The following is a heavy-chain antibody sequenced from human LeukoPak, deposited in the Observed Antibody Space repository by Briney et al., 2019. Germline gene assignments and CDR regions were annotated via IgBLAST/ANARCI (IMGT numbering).Heavy chain of an antibody. V-gene: IGHV4-59*08. Sequence: SETLSLTCTVSGGSISSYYWSWIRQPPGKRLGWIGYSYYTGSTNYNPSLKSRATISVDTSKNQFSLNLRSVTAADTAMYYCATSRSGYSYADYWGQGTLVTVSS. CDR3: ATSRSGYSYADY. D-gene: IGHD5-18*01. CDR1: GGSISSYY. CDR2: SYYTGST. J-gene: IGHJ4*02.